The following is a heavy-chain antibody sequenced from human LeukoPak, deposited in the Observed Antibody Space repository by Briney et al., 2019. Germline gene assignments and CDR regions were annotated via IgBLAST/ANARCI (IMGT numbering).Heavy chain of an antibody. CDR1: GFTFNIYS. Sequence: PGGSLRLSCAASGFTFNIYSMNWVRQAPGKGLEWVSSISSSSSYIYYADSVKGRFTISRDNAKNSLYLQMNSLRAEDTAVYYCARGYKSGWSGYFDPWGQGTLVTVSS. CDR2: ISSSSSYI. J-gene: IGHJ5*02. D-gene: IGHD6-19*01. CDR3: ARGYKSGWSGYFDP. V-gene: IGHV3-21*01.